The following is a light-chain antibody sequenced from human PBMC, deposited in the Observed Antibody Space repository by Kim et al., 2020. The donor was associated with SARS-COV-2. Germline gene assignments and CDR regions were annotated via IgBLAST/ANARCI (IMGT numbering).Light chain of an antibody. J-gene: IGLJ1*01. Sequence: QSITISCTGTSSDVGGYNYVSWYQQHPGKAPNLMIYDVSNRPSGVSNRFSGSKSGNTASLTISGLQAEDEADYYCSSYTSSSTLVFGTGTKVTVL. CDR2: DVS. V-gene: IGLV2-14*03. CDR1: SSDVGGYNY. CDR3: SSYTSSSTLV.